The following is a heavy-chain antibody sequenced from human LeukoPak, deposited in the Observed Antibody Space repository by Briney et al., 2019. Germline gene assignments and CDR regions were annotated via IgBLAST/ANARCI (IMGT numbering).Heavy chain of an antibody. D-gene: IGHD6-19*01. J-gene: IGHJ4*02. Sequence: SETLSLTCTVSGGSISSYYWSWIRQPPGKGLEWIAYIYYSGSTNYNPSLRSRITISLGTSKNQVSLKLTSVTAADTAVYYCAGGAQWLVYDYWGQGILVTVSS. V-gene: IGHV4-59*01. CDR3: AGGAQWLVYDY. CDR1: GGSISSYY. CDR2: IYYSGST.